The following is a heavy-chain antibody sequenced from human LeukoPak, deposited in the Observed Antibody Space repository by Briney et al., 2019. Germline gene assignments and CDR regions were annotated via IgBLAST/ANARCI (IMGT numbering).Heavy chain of an antibody. J-gene: IGHJ1*01. CDR2: IRLDGVTT. CDR1: GFTFSTYG. V-gene: IGHV3-30*02. Sequence: GGSLRLSCAASGFTFSTYGMRWFRQAPGKGLEWVAFIRLDGVTTYHADSVKGRFTISRDNSKNTLYLQMNSLRTEDTAMYYCAKGYDTRHWGQGTLVIVSS. D-gene: IGHD3-9*01. CDR3: AKGYDTRH.